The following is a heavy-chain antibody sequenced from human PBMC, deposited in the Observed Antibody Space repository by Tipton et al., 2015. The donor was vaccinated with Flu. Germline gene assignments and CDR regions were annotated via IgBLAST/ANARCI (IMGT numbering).Heavy chain of an antibody. Sequence: TLSLTCTVSGGSISSGSYYWSWIRQPAGKGLVWIGRIYTSGSTNYNPSLKSRVTISVDTSKNQFSLKLSSVTAADTAVYYCAREGFDSSGYRAGDAFDIWGQGTMVTVSS. CDR1: GGSISSGSYY. CDR3: AREGFDSSGYRAGDAFDI. CDR2: IYTSGST. V-gene: IGHV4-61*02. D-gene: IGHD3-22*01. J-gene: IGHJ3*02.